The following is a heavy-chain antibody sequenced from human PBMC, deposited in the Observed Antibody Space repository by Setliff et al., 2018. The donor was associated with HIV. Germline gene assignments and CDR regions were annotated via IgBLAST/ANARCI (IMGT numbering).Heavy chain of an antibody. Sequence: SETLSLTCAVYGGSFSSYYWIWIRQPPGKGLEWIGEINHSGRTKYNPSLKSRVTMSVDTSKNQFSLKLKSVTTADTAVYYCAREDTTGYYSLSAFDIWGQGTLVTVSS. J-gene: IGHJ3*02. D-gene: IGHD3-22*01. V-gene: IGHV4-34*01. CDR3: AREDTTGYYSLSAFDI. CDR1: GGSFSSYY. CDR2: INHSGRT.